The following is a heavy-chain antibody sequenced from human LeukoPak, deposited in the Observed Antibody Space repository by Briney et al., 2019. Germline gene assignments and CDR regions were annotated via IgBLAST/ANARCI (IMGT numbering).Heavy chain of an antibody. CDR3: AREAPLGSFLDY. V-gene: IGHV4-59*01. J-gene: IGHJ4*02. D-gene: IGHD6-19*01. CDR1: GGSISSYY. CDR2: LYYSGST. Sequence: SETLSLTCTVSGGSISSYYWSWIRQPPGKGLEWIGYLYYSGSTNYNPSLKSRVTISVDTSKNQFSLKLRYVTAADTAVYYCAREAPLGSFLDYWGQGTLVTVSS.